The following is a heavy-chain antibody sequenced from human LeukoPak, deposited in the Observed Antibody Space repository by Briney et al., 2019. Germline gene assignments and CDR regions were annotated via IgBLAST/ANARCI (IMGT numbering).Heavy chain of an antibody. CDR1: GFTFSRHA. J-gene: IGHJ4*02. D-gene: IGHD3-22*01. CDR2: IKQDGSEK. CDR3: ARDRVIGDY. Sequence: GGSLRLSCGASGFTFSRHAMHWVRQAPGKGLEWVANIKQDGSEKSYVDSVKGRFTISRDNAKNSLYLQMNSLRDADTAVYYCARDRVIGDYWGQGSLVTVSS. V-gene: IGHV3-7*01.